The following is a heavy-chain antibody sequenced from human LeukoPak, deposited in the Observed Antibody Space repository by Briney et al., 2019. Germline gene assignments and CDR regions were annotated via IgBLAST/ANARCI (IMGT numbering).Heavy chain of an antibody. V-gene: IGHV1-69*06. CDR1: GGTFSSYA. CDR2: IIPIFGTA. Sequence: EASVKVSCKASGGTFSSYAISWVRQAPGQGLEWMGGIIPIFGTANYAQKFQGRVTITADKSTSTAYMELSSLRSEDTAVYYCARDRLRGAFDYWGQGTLVTVSS. J-gene: IGHJ4*02. D-gene: IGHD4-17*01. CDR3: ARDRLRGAFDY.